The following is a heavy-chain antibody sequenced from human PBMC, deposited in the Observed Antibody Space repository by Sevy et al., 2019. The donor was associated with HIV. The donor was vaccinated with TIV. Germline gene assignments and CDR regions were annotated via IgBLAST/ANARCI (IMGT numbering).Heavy chain of an antibody. D-gene: IGHD3-10*01. CDR1: GFTFSGSA. Sequence: GGSLRLSCAASGFTFSGSAIHWVRQASGKGLEWVGRIRSKSNSHATAYAASVKGRFTIHRYDYKDTAYLQMNSLKTEDTAVYYCTRHRLSMVRGIIMAHYFDYWGPGTLVTVSS. CDR2: IRSKSNSHAT. V-gene: IGHV3-73*01. CDR3: TRHRLSMVRGIIMAHYFDY. J-gene: IGHJ4*02.